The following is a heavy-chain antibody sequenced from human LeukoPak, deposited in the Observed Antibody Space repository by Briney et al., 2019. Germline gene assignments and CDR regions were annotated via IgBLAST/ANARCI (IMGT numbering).Heavy chain of an antibody. D-gene: IGHD3-22*01. CDR1: GFTFSSYS. CDR3: ARDWADYYDSSGYFRAFDI. Sequence: RTGGSLRLSCAASGFTFSSYSMNWVRQAPGKGLEWVSSISSSSSYIYYAGSVKGRFTISRDNAKNSLYLQMNSLRAEDTAVYYCARDWADYYDSSGYFRAFDIWGQGTMVTVSS. V-gene: IGHV3-21*01. J-gene: IGHJ3*02. CDR2: ISSSSSYI.